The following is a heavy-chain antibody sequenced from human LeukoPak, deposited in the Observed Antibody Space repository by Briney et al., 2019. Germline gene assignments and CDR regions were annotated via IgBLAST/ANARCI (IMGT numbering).Heavy chain of an antibody. V-gene: IGHV4-59*08. CDR1: GGSISSYY. CDR2: IYYSGRT. J-gene: IGHJ3*01. CDR3: ARRYRLGRGGDALDL. Sequence: SETLSLTCTVSGGSISSYYWTWIRQPPGKGLEWIGYIYYSGRTNYTPSRKGRVTISLEPSKNQFSLRRMSVTAADRAMYYCARRYRLGRGGDALDLWGQGTMVTVSS. D-gene: IGHD3-16*02.